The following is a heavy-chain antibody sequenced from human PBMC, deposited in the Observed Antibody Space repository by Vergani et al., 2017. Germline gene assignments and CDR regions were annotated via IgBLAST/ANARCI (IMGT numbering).Heavy chain of an antibody. V-gene: IGHV3-73*01. CDR1: GLTFSGSA. CDR2: IRSKANSYAT. D-gene: IGHD5-24*01. Sequence: EVQLVESGGGLVQPGGSLKLSCAASGLTFSGSAMHWVRQASGKGLEWVGRIRSKANSYATAYAASVKGRFTISRDDSKNTAYLQMNSLKTEDTAVYYCTISSVGEMATTFDYWGQGTLVTVSS. CDR3: TISSVGEMATTFDY. J-gene: IGHJ4*02.